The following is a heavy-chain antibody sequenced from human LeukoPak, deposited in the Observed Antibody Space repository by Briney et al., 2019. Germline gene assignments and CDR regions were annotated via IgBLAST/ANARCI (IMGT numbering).Heavy chain of an antibody. D-gene: IGHD4-23*01. J-gene: IGHJ3*02. CDR3: ATTSESGNSGVVGSDAFDI. Sequence: PGGSLRLSCAASGFTFSSYSMNWVRQAPGKGLEWVSSISSSSSYIYYADSVKGRFTISRDNAKNSLYLQMNSLRAEDTAVYYCATTSESGNSGVVGSDAFDIWGQGTMVTVSS. V-gene: IGHV3-21*01. CDR1: GFTFSSYS. CDR2: ISSSSSYI.